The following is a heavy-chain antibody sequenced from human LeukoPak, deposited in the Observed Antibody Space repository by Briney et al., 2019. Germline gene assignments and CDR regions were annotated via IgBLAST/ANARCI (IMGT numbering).Heavy chain of an antibody. D-gene: IGHD4-11*01. CDR1: GLTFSSYW. V-gene: IGHV3-23*01. CDR2: ISGSGGST. Sequence: GGSLRLSCAASGLTFSSYWIHWVRQAPGKGLEWVSAISGSGGSTYYADSVKGRFTISRDNSKNTLYLQMNSLRAEDTAVYYCAKDPDPYSNYALGYFDYWGQGTLVTVSS. CDR3: AKDPDPYSNYALGYFDY. J-gene: IGHJ4*02.